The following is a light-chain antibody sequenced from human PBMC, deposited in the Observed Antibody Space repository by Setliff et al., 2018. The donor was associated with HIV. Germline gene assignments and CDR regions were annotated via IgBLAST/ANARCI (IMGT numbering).Light chain of an antibody. CDR1: NIGSKS. J-gene: IGLJ1*01. CDR3: QVWDSSSDQPV. V-gene: IGLV3-21*03. CDR2: DNS. Sequence: SYELAQPPSVSVAPGKTARITCGGNNIGSKSVHWYQQKPGQAPVLVVCDNSDRPSGIPERFSGSKSGNTATLTISRVEAGDEADYYCQVWDSSSDQPVFGTGTKVTVL.